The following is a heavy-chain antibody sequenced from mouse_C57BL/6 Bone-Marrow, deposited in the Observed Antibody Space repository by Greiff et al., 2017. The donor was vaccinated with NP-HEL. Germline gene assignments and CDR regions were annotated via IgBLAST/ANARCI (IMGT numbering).Heavy chain of an antibody. J-gene: IGHJ2*01. V-gene: IGHV1-15*01. CDR3: TITTIPTFYYFDY. CDR2: IDPETGGT. CDR1: GYTFTDYE. Sequence: VKLVESGAELVRPGASVTLSCKASGYTFTDYEMHWVKQTPVHGLEWIGAIDPETGGTAYNQKFKGKAILTADKSSSTAYMELRSLTSEDSAVYYCTITTIPTFYYFDYWGQGTTLTVSS. D-gene: IGHD1-1*01.